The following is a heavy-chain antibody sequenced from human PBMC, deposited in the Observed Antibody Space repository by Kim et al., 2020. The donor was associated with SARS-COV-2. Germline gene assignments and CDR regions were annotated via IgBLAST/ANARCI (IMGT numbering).Heavy chain of an antibody. Sequence: GGSLRLSCVASGFSFSSYWMSWVRQAPGKGPEWVVNINEGGNEKYYVDSVNGRFTISRDNAKNSLYLQMNSLRAEDTAVYYCTRSGGSDLDYWGQGTLVAVSS. J-gene: IGHJ4*02. CDR1: GFSFSSYW. CDR3: TRSGGSDLDY. V-gene: IGHV3-7*01. CDR2: INEGGNEK. D-gene: IGHD3-16*01.